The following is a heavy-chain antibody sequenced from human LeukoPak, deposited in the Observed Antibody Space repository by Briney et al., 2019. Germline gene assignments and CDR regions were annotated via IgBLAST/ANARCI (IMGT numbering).Heavy chain of an antibody. CDR1: GGTFSSYA. CDR3: ARDRGYSRSWSYYYGMDV. D-gene: IGHD6-13*01. J-gene: IGHJ6*04. Sequence: GAAVKVSCKASGGTFSSYAISWVRQAPGRGGEWMGGIIPIFGTANYAQKFQGRVKITADKSTSPAYKELSRVRSEDKAVYYCARDRGYSRSWSYYYGMDVWGKGTTGTVSS. V-gene: IGHV1-69*06. CDR2: IIPIFGTA.